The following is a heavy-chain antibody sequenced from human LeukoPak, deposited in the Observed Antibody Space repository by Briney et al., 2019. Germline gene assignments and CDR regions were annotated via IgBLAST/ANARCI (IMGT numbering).Heavy chain of an antibody. CDR1: GGSSSGYY. J-gene: IGHJ4*02. Sequence: PSETLSLTCAVYGGSSSGYYWSWIRQPPGKGLEWIGEINHSGSTNYNPSLKSRVTISVDASKNQFSLKLSSVTAADTAVYYCARGRPVVVIKNDFDYWGQGTLVTVSS. V-gene: IGHV4-34*01. D-gene: IGHD3-22*01. CDR2: INHSGST. CDR3: ARGRPVVVIKNDFDY.